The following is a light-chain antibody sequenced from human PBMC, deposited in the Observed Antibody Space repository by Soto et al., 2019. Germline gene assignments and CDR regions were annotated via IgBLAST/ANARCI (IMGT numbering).Light chain of an antibody. CDR3: LLYYGGQVGV. CDR2: STN. CDR1: TGAVTSGYY. V-gene: IGLV7-43*01. J-gene: IGLJ2*01. Sequence: QAVVTQEPSLTVSPGGTVTLTCATSTGAVTSGYYPNWFQQKPGQAPRALIYSTNNKYSWTPARFSGSILGGKAALTLSGVQPEDDADYYCLLYYGGQVGVFGGGTKVTVL.